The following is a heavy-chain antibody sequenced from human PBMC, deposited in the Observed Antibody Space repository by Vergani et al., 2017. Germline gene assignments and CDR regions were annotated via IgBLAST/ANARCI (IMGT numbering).Heavy chain of an antibody. CDR2: IYTSEST. Sequence: QVQLQESGPGLVKPSETLSLTCIVSGSSISPYYWSWIRQPAGKGLEWIGRIYTSESTNYNPSLKSRVTMSVDTSKNQFSLKLSSVTAADTAVYYCAINNDFWSGYYSYWGQGTLVTVSS. CDR1: GSSISPYY. CDR3: AINNDFWSGYYSY. V-gene: IGHV4-4*07. D-gene: IGHD3-3*01. J-gene: IGHJ4*02.